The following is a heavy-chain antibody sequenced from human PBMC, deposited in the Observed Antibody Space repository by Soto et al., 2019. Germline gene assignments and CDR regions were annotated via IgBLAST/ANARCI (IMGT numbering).Heavy chain of an antibody. J-gene: IGHJ4*02. CDR2: IIPVFGTP. V-gene: IGHV1-69*06. Sequence: ASVKVSCKASGYSFSSHAVTWVRQAPGQGLEWMGGIIPVFGTPSYAQKFQGRVTISADKSTNTSYLELRSLRSEDTAVYYCARGGALSTSWYWGDGLDSWGQGTQVTVSS. CDR3: ARGGALSTSWYWGDGLDS. CDR1: GYSFSSHA. D-gene: IGHD6-13*01.